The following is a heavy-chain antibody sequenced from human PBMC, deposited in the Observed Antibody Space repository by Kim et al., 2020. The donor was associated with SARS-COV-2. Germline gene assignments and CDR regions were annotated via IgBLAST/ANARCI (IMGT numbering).Heavy chain of an antibody. J-gene: IGHJ4*02. CDR3: ARESGSSWYWGPFDY. Sequence: GGSLRLSCAASGFTFSSYAMHWVRQAPGKGLEWVAVISYDGSNKYYADSVKGRFTISRDNSKNTLYLQMNSLRAEDTAVYYCARESGSSWYWGPFDYWGQGTLVTVSS. CDR2: ISYDGSNK. V-gene: IGHV3-30*04. D-gene: IGHD6-13*01. CDR1: GFTFSSYA.